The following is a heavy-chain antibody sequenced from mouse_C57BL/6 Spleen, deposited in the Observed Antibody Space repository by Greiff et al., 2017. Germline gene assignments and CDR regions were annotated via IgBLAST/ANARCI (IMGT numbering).Heavy chain of an antibody. V-gene: IGHV1-39*01. J-gene: IGHJ1*03. CDR2: INPNYGTT. Sequence: VQLQQSGPELVKPGASVKISCQASGYSFTDYNMNWVKQSNGKSLEWIGVINPNYGTTSYNQKFKGKATLTVDQSSSTAYIQLNSLTSDDSAVYYCARSYYGSSYEWCFDVWGTGTTVTVSS. D-gene: IGHD1-1*01. CDR1: GYSFTDYN. CDR3: ARSYYGSSYEWCFDV.